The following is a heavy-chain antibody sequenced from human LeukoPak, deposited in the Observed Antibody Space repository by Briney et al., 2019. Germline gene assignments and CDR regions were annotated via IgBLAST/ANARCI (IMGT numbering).Heavy chain of an antibody. Sequence: KTSETLSLTCTVSGGSISSSSYYWGWIRQPPGKGLEWIGSIYYSGSTYYNPSLKSRVTISVDTSKNQFFLKLSSVTAADTAVYYCARLARGYSYGYIPRFDYWGQGTLVTVSS. V-gene: IGHV4-39*07. J-gene: IGHJ4*02. CDR1: GGSISSSSYY. CDR2: IYYSGST. CDR3: ARLARGYSYGYIPRFDY. D-gene: IGHD5-18*01.